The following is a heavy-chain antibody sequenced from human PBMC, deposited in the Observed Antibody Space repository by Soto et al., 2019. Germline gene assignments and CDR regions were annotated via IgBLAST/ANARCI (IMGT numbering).Heavy chain of an antibody. V-gene: IGHV4-59*01. CDR3: ARGGLVSGWYYFDY. D-gene: IGHD6-19*01. Sequence: QVQLQESGPGLVKPSETLSLTCTVSGGSISSYYWSWIRQPPGKGLEWIGYIYYSGSTNYNPSLKSRVTISVDTSKNQVSLKLSSVIAADTAVYYCARGGLVSGWYYFDYWGQGTLVTVSS. CDR2: IYYSGST. CDR1: GGSISSYY. J-gene: IGHJ4*02.